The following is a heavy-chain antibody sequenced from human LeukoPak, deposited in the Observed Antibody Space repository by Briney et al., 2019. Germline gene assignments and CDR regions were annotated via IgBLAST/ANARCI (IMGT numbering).Heavy chain of an antibody. J-gene: IGHJ4*02. CDR2: ISSSSTI. D-gene: IGHD3-9*01. Sequence: GGSLRLSCAASTFTFSSYAMHWVRQAPGKGLEWVSYISSSSTIYYADSVKGRFTISRDNAKNSLYLQMNSLRAEDTAVYYCARGVELTGYSDYWGRGTLVTVSS. CDR1: TFTFSSYA. CDR3: ARGVELTGYSDY. V-gene: IGHV3-48*01.